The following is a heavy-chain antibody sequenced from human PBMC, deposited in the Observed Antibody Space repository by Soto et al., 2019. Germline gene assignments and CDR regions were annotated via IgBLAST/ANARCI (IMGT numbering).Heavy chain of an antibody. CDR3: ARSYYDILTGYYFDY. J-gene: IGHJ4*02. CDR1: GGSISSYY. D-gene: IGHD3-9*01. V-gene: IGHV4-59*01. Sequence: SETLSLTCTVSGGSISSYYWSWIRQPPGKGLEWIGYIYYSGSTNYNPSLKSRVTISVDTSKNQFSLKLSSVTAADTAVYYCARSYYDILTGYYFDYWGQGTLVTVSS. CDR2: IYYSGST.